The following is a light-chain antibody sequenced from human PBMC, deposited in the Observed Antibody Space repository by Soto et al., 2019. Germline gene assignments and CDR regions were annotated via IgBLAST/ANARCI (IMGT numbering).Light chain of an antibody. CDR2: DAS. CDR3: QQRSNWPPLT. V-gene: IGKV3-11*01. Sequence: EIVLTQSPATLSLSPGERATRSCRASQSVSSYLAWSQQKPGQAPRLLIYDASNRATGIPARFSGSGSGTDFTLTISSLEPEEFAVYYCQQRSNWPPLTFGGGPKVEIK. J-gene: IGKJ4*01. CDR1: QSVSSY.